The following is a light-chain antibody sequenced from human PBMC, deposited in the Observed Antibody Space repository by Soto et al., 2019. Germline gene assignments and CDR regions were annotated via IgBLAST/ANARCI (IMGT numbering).Light chain of an antibody. V-gene: IGKV1-27*01. CDR2: AAS. CDR1: QGITNY. Sequence: DIHMTQSPSSLSASVGDRVTITCRASQGITNYLAWYQEKPGKVPKLLIYAASTLQSGVPSRFSGSGSGTDFTLTISSLQPEDVATYYCQKYNFAPYTFGQGTKLEIK. CDR3: QKYNFAPYT. J-gene: IGKJ2*01.